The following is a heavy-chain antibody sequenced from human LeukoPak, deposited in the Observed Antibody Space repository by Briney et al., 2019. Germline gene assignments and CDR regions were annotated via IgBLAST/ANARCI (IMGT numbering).Heavy chain of an antibody. J-gene: IGHJ6*02. CDR2: ISNRGSTI. D-gene: IGHD4-23*01. CDR3: ARKVNPVSPMDV. CDR1: GFTFSDLY. V-gene: IGHV3-11*01. Sequence: GGSLRLSCAASGFTFSDLYMTWIRQAPGKGLEWVSYISNRGSTIYYADSVRGRFTISRDNAKNSLYLQMNSLRAEDTAVYYCARKVNPVSPMDVWGQGTTVTVSS.